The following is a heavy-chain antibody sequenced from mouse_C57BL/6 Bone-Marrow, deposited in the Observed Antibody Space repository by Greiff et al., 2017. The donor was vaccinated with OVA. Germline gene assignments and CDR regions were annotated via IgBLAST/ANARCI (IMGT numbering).Heavy chain of an antibody. D-gene: IGHD4-1*01. CDR3: TRGPGAYYFDY. CDR1: GFTFSSYA. V-gene: IGHV5-9-1*02. CDR2: ISSGGDYI. Sequence: EVKVVESGEGLVKPGGSLKLSCAASGFTFSSYAMSWVRQTPEKRLEWVAYISSGGDYIYYADTVKGRFTISRDNARNTLYLQMSSLKSEDTAMYYCTRGPGAYYFDYWGQGTTLTVSS. J-gene: IGHJ2*01.